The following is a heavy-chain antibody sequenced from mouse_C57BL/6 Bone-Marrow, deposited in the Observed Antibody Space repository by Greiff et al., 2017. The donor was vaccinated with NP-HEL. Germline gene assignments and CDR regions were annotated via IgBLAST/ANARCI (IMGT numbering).Heavy chain of an antibody. CDR1: GYTFTSYW. J-gene: IGHJ4*01. CDR2: IDPSDSYT. CDR3: ARSWRGNYGAMDY. V-gene: IGHV1-69*01. D-gene: IGHD2-1*01. Sequence: QVQLQQSGAELVMPGASVKLSCKASGYTFTSYWMHWVKQRPGQGLEWIGEIDPSDSYTNYSQKFKGKSTLTVDKSSSTAYMQLSSLTSEDSAVYYCARSWRGNYGAMDYLGQGTSVTVSS.